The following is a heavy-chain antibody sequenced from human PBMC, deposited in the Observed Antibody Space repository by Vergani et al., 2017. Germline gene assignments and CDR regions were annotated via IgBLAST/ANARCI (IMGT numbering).Heavy chain of an antibody. CDR2: IKSTIDRGTT. CDR3: TTDPRYCGDGSCXWLRDHHYYGMDV. J-gene: IGHJ6*02. CDR1: GFSFRNAW. Sequence: EVQLVESGGGLVQPGGSLRLSCVASGFSFRNAWMNWVRRTPGKGLEWVGRIKSTIDRGTTDYAADVKGRFTISRDDSKNTLFLQMNGLKTEDIGVYYCTTDPRYCGDGSCXWLRDHHYYGMDVWGQGTTVTVSS. V-gene: IGHV3-15*07. D-gene: IGHD2-21*01.